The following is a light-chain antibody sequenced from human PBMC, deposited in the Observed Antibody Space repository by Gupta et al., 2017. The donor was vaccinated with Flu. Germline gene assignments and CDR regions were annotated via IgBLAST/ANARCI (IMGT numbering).Light chain of an antibody. J-gene: IGLJ3*02. V-gene: IGLV1-51*02. Sequence: QSVLTQPPSVSAAPGQKVTISSSGSSSNIGDKYLSWYRKLPGTAPKLLIYEDNKRPSGIPARFSGSKSGTSATLDITGLQTGDEADYYWETWDSSRSAAVFGGGTKLTVL. CDR3: ETWDSSRSAAV. CDR1: SSNIGDKY. CDR2: EDN.